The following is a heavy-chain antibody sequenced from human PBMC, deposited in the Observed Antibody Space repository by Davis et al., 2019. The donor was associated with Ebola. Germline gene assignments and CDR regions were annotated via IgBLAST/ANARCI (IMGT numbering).Heavy chain of an antibody. J-gene: IGHJ5*02. V-gene: IGHV2-70*04. CDR2: IDWDDDN. D-gene: IGHD4-11*01. CDR3: ARIQGDYRNYWFDP. CDR1: GFSLSTNEVR. Sequence: SGPTLAKPTQTLTLTCSFPGFSLSTNEVRVAWIGQPPGKALEWIARIDWDDDNIYSTSLKTRLTISKDTSKSQVVLTLTNMDPVDTATYYCARIQGDYRNYWFDPWGQGTLVTVSS.